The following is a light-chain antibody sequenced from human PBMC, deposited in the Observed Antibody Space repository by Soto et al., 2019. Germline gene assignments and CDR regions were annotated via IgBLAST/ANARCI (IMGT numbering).Light chain of an antibody. V-gene: IGKV3-15*01. CDR3: QQYNNLPRT. Sequence: IVMSNSPASLAVCKGERATLSCRASQSVSSNLAWYQQKPGQAPRLLIYGASTRATGIPARFSGSGSGTEFTLTISSLQSEDFAVYYCQQYNNLPRTFGQGTKVDI. CDR1: QSVSSN. CDR2: GAS. J-gene: IGKJ1*01.